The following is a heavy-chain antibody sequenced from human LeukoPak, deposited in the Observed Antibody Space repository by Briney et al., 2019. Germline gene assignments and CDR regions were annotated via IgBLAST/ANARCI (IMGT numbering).Heavy chain of an antibody. CDR1: GFTFSSYA. J-gene: IGHJ4*02. V-gene: IGHV3-30*04. Sequence: GGSLRLSCAASGFTFSSYAIHWVRQAPGKVLEWVAVISYDGSNKYYADSVKGRFNISRDNSKNTLYLQMNSLRAEDTAVYYCARASGSGWSAGYFDYWGQGTLVTVSS. CDR2: ISYDGSNK. D-gene: IGHD6-19*01. CDR3: ARASGSGWSAGYFDY.